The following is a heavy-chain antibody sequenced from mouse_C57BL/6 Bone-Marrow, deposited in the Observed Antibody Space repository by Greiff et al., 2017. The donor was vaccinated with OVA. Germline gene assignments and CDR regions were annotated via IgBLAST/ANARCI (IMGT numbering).Heavy chain of an antibody. D-gene: IGHD1-1*01. J-gene: IGHJ4*01. CDR3: TTPYYYGSNYYAMDY. CDR1: GFNIKDDY. Sequence: VQLQQSGAELVRPGASVKLSCTASGFNIKDDYMHWVKQRPEQGLEWIGWIDPENGDTEYASKFQGKATITADTSSNTAYLQLSSLTSEDTAVYYCTTPYYYGSNYYAMDYWGQGTSVTVSS. V-gene: IGHV14-4*01. CDR2: IDPENGDT.